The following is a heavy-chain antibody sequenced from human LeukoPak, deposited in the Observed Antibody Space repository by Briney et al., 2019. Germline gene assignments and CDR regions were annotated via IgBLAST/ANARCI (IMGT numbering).Heavy chain of an antibody. D-gene: IGHD6-13*01. CDR3: ARVAATGFDDY. J-gene: IGHJ4*02. CDR2: IKQDGSET. Sequence: GRSLRLSCAASGFTFSSHWMGWVRQAPGKGLEWVANIKQDGSETYYVDSVKGRFTISRDNAKSSLCLQVNSLIAEDTAVYYCARVAATGFDDYWGQGTLVTVSS. CDR1: GFTFSSHW. V-gene: IGHV3-7*01.